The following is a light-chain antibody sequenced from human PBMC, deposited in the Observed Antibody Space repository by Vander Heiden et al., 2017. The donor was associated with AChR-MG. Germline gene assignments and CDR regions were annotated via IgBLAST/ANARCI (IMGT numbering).Light chain of an antibody. CDR2: GAS. J-gene: IGKJ4*01. CDR3: QQYGSSPKTLT. Sequence: EIVLTQSPGTLSSSPAETATPPCRASQSVSSSYFAWYQQKPGPAPRLLIYGASSRATGIPDRFSGSGSGTDFTLTISRLEPEDFAVYYCQQYGSSPKTLTFGGGTKVEIK. CDR1: QSVSSSY. V-gene: IGKV3-20*01.